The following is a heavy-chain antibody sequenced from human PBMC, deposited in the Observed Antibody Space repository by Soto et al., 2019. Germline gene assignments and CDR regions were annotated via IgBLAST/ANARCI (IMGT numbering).Heavy chain of an antibody. Sequence: ASVKVTCTASGYTFTIYGISWVRQAPGQGLEWMGWISAYNGNTNYAQKLQGRVTMTTDTSTSTAYMELRSLRSDDTAVYYCARDGRLGYCSGGSCLDAFDIWGQGTMVTVSS. D-gene: IGHD2-15*01. J-gene: IGHJ3*02. CDR2: ISAYNGNT. CDR1: GYTFTIYG. V-gene: IGHV1-18*01. CDR3: ARDGRLGYCSGGSCLDAFDI.